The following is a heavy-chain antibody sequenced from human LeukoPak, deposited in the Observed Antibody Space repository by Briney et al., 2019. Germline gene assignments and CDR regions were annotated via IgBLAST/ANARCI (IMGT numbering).Heavy chain of an antibody. CDR3: ASSSDRWGFFDY. CDR1: GFTFSSYA. CDR2: ISGSCGST. Sequence: PGGSLRLSCAASGFTFSSYAMSWVRQAPGKGLEWVSAISGSCGSTYYADSVKGRFTISRDNSKNTLYLQMNSLRAEDTAVYYCASSSDRWGFFDYWGQGTLVTVSS. D-gene: IGHD6-13*01. J-gene: IGHJ4*02. V-gene: IGHV3-23*01.